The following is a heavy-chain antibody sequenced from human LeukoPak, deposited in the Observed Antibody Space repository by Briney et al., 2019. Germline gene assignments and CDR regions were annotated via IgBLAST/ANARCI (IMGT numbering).Heavy chain of an antibody. Sequence: GGSLRLSCKGSGYLFTSYWIAWVRQMPGKGLEWMGIIYPADSDTRYSPSFQGQVTISADKSISTAFLRWTSLKASDTAIYYCARGRGTGSPIGPRYFDLWGRGTLVTVSS. D-gene: IGHD3-10*01. CDR1: GYLFTSYW. J-gene: IGHJ2*01. V-gene: IGHV5-51*01. CDR3: ARGRGTGSPIGPRYFDL. CDR2: IYPADSDT.